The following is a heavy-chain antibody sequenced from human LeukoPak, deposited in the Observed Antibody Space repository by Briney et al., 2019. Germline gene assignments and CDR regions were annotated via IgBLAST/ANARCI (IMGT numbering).Heavy chain of an antibody. V-gene: IGHV3-73*01. CDR3: TGDNFDSSVKFDY. Sequence: GGSLKLSCVASGFTFSGSALNWFRQASGKGLEWVGRIRSKANNYATAYAASVKGRFTISRDDSKNTAYLQMNSLKTEDTAVYYCTGDNFDSSVKFDYWGQGTLVTVSS. CDR2: IRSKANNYAT. J-gene: IGHJ4*02. CDR1: GFTFSGSA. D-gene: IGHD3-22*01.